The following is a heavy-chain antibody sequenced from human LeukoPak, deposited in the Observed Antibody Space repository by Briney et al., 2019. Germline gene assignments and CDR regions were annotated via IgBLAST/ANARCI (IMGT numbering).Heavy chain of an antibody. CDR3: ARDQGTVFGVVIHTYYYYMDV. J-gene: IGHJ6*03. CDR2: ISSSITTI. D-gene: IGHD3-3*01. CDR1: GFTFSDYY. Sequence: GGSLRLSCAASGFTFSDYYMSWIRQAPGKGLEWVSYISSSITTIYYADSVKGRLTISRDNAKNSLYLQMNSLRAEDTAVYYCARDQGTVFGVVIHTYYYYMDVWGKGTTVTVSS. V-gene: IGHV3-11*01.